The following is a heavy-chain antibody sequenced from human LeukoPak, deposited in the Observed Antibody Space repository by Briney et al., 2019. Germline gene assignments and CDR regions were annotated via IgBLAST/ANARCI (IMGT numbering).Heavy chain of an antibody. V-gene: IGHV4-30-4*01. Sequence: SQTLSLTCTVSGVSISSGDYYWSWIRQPPGKGLEWIGYIYYSGSTYYNPSLKSRVTISVDTSKNQFSLQLNSVTPEDTAVYYCARGFYYTGMDVWGQGTTVTVSS. J-gene: IGHJ6*02. CDR1: GVSISSGDYY. CDR3: ARGFYYTGMDV. D-gene: IGHD3-10*01. CDR2: IYYSGST.